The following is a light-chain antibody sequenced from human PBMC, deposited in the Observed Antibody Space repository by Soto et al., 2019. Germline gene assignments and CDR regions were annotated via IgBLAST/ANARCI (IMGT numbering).Light chain of an antibody. V-gene: IGKV3-20*01. CDR1: QSVRNNY. CDR2: DTS. Sequence: IVLAFSSSRVSFALGERPTLSCRASQSVRNNYLAWYQQKPGQAPSLLIFDTSRRATGIPDRFTGSGSGTDFALTISRVEPQDIGVYFCHQYGSSPGTFGQGTKVDIK. CDR3: HQYGSSPGT. J-gene: IGKJ1*01.